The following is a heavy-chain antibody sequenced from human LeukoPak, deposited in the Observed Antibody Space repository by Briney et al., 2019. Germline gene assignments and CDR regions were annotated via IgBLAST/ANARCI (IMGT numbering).Heavy chain of an antibody. V-gene: IGHV1-18*01. D-gene: IGHD6-19*01. CDR3: ARDYPSGWFRYGMGV. Sequence: ASVKVSCKASGYTFTSYGISWVRQAPGQGLEWMGWISAYNGNTNYAQKLQGRVTMTTDTSTSTAYMELRSLRSDDTAVYYCARDYPSGWFRYGMGVWGQGTTVTVSS. CDR1: GYTFTSYG. CDR2: ISAYNGNT. J-gene: IGHJ6*02.